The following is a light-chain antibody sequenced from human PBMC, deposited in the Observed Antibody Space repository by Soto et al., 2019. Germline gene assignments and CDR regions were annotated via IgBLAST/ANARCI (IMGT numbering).Light chain of an antibody. Sequence: QSALTQPASVSGYPGQSITISCTGTSSDVGSYNLVSWYQQHPGKAPKLMIYEVTKRPSGVSNRFSGSKSGNTASLTISELQAEDNADYYCCSYAGSSTYVVFGGGTKLTVL. CDR3: CSYAGSSTYVV. CDR2: EVT. CDR1: SSDVGSYNL. J-gene: IGLJ2*01. V-gene: IGLV2-23*02.